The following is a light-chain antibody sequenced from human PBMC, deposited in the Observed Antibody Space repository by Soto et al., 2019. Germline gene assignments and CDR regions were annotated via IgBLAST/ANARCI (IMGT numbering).Light chain of an antibody. CDR3: QKYNSAPRT. J-gene: IGKJ4*01. Sequence: DIQMTQSPSSLSASVGDRVTITCRASQGISNYLAWYQQKPGKVPKLLIYGASTLQSGVPLRFSGSGSGTDFTLNISSLQPEDVETYYCQKYNSAPRTFGEGTKVEIX. V-gene: IGKV1-27*01. CDR2: GAS. CDR1: QGISNY.